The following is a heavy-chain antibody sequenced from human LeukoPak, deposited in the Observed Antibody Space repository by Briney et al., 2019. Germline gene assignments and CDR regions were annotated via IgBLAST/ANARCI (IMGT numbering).Heavy chain of an antibody. CDR3: ASRNITGTTSGFDY. D-gene: IGHD1-7*01. V-gene: IGHV4-34*01. CDR1: GGSFSGYY. J-gene: IGHJ4*02. Sequence: SETLSLTCAVYGGSFSGYYWSWIRQPPGKGLEWIGYIYYSGSTYYNPSLKSRVTISVDTSKNQFSLKLSSVTAADTAVYYCASRNITGTTSGFDYWGQGTLVTVSS. CDR2: IYYSGST.